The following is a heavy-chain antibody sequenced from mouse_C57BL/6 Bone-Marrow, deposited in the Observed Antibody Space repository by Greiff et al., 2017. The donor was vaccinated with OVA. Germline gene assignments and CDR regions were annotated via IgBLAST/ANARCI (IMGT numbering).Heavy chain of an antibody. D-gene: IGHD2-3*01. Sequence: VKLVESGPGLVAPSQSLSITCTVSGFSLTSYGVDWVRQPPGKGLEWLGVIWGGGSTNYNSALMSRLSLSKDNSKSQVFLKMNSLQTDDTAMYYCAKRIYDGYSSWFAYWGQGTLVTVSA. J-gene: IGHJ3*01. CDR3: AKRIYDGYSSWFAY. CDR1: GFSLTSYG. CDR2: IWGGGST. V-gene: IGHV2-9*01.